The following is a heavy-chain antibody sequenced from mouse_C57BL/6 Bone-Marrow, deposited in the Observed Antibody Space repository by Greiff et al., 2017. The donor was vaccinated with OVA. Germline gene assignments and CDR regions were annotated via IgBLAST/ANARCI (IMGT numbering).Heavy chain of an antibody. CDR1: GYTFTSYW. D-gene: IGHD1-1*01. CDR2: IYPGSGST. J-gene: IGHJ2*01. CDR3: ARQGLLLRSFDY. Sequence: VKLQQPGAELVKPGASVKMSCKASGYTFTSYWITWVKQRPGQGLEWIGDIYPGSGSTNYNEKFKSKATLTVDTSSSTAYMQLSSLTSEDSAVYYCARQGLLLRSFDYWGQGTTLTVSS. V-gene: IGHV1-55*01.